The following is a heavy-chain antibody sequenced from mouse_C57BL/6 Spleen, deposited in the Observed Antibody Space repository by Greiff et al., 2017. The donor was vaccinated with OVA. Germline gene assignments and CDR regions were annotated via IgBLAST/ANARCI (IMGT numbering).Heavy chain of an antibody. J-gene: IGHJ2*01. CDR2: IDPETGGT. CDR3: TREGSKGFDY. CDR1: GYTFTDYE. V-gene: IGHV1-15*01. Sequence: VKLQESGAELVRPGASVTLSCKASGYTFTDYEMHWVKQTPVHGLEWIGAIDPETGGTAYNQKFKGKAILTADKSSSTAYMELRSLTSEDSAVYYCTREGSKGFDYWGQGTTLTVSS.